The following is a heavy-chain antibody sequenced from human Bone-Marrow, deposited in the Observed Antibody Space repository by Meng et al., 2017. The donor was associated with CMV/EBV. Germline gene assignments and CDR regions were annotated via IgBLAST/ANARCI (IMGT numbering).Heavy chain of an antibody. CDR1: GYTFTGYY. D-gene: IGHD1-14*01. CDR3: ARDLSFIRYSAQYYFDY. V-gene: IGHV1-2*02. CDR2: INPNSGGT. J-gene: IGHJ4*02. Sequence: ASVKVSCKASGYTFTGYYMHWVRQAPGQGLEWMGWINPNSGGTNYAQKFQGRVTMTRDTSISTAYMELSRLRSDDTAVYYCARDLSFIRYSAQYYFDYWGQGTLVTSPQ.